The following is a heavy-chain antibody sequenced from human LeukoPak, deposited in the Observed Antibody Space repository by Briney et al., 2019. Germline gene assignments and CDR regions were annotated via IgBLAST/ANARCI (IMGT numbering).Heavy chain of an antibody. Sequence: ASVKVSCKASGDTFINYYMHWVRQAPGQGLEWMGIINPSGTSTTYAQKFQGRVTLTRDTSTSTVYMELSSLTSEDTAFYYCARGPRSGVITFGESKKAIDYWGQGTPVTVSS. CDR3: ARGPRSGVITFGESKKAIDY. D-gene: IGHD3-16*01. CDR1: GDTFINYY. J-gene: IGHJ4*02. CDR2: INPSGTST. V-gene: IGHV1-46*01.